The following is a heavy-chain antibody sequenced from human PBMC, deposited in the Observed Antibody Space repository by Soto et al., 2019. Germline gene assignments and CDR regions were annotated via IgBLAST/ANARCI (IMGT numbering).Heavy chain of an antibody. CDR1: GGTFSTCG. Sequence: SVKVLCKAAGGTFSTCGISWGRQDPGQGLEWMGGIIPFFGTANYEQKFQDRVTITADESTSTVYMDLRSLRSEDTAIYYCERTPPMEYGDNYYFDFWGQGALVTVSS. V-gene: IGHV1-69*13. J-gene: IGHJ4*02. CDR2: IIPFFGTA. CDR3: ERTPPMEYGDNYYFDF. D-gene: IGHD4-17*01.